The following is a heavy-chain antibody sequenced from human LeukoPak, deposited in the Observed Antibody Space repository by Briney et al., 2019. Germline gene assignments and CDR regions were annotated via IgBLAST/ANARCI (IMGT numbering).Heavy chain of an antibody. V-gene: IGHV3-23*01. J-gene: IGHJ4*02. D-gene: IGHD1-1*01. CDR1: GFTVTDAW. CDR3: AKDPQHAT. Sequence: GGSLRLSCAASGFTVTDAWMSWVRQAPGKGLEWVSAISGSGGSTYYADSVKGRFTISRDNSKNTLYLQMNSLRAEDTAVYYCAKDPQHATWGQGTLVTVSS. CDR2: ISGSGGST.